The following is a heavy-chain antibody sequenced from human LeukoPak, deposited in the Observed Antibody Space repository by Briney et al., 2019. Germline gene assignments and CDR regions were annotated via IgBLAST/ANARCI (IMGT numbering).Heavy chain of an antibody. CDR3: ARSNLRHTAYFDY. Sequence: PSETLSLTCTVSGGSISSYYWSWLRQPPGKGLEGIGYIYYSGSTDYNPSLKSRGTISVDTSKNQFSLKLSSVTAADTAVYYCARSNLRHTAYFDYWGQGTLVTVSS. CDR1: GGSISSYY. V-gene: IGHV4-59*01. D-gene: IGHD1-14*01. CDR2: IYYSGST. J-gene: IGHJ4*02.